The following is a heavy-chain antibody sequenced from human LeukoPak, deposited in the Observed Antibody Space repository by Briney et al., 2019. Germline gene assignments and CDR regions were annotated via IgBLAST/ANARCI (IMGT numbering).Heavy chain of an antibody. V-gene: IGHV3-23*01. D-gene: IGHD1-26*01. Sequence: GGSLRLSCAASGFTFSSYAMSWVRQAPGEGPEWVSTITPSGGSTYYADSVKGRFTISRDNSKNTLYLQMTSLRAEDTAVYYCAKLVKWELLTADCWGQGTLVTVSS. J-gene: IGHJ4*02. CDR1: GFTFSSYA. CDR2: ITPSGGST. CDR3: AKLVKWELLTADC.